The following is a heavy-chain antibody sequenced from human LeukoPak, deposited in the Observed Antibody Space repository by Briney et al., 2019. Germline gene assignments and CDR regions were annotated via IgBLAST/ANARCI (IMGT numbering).Heavy chain of an antibody. Sequence: PSETLTLTCAAYGGSFNGHYWRWIRQPPGKGLEWVGAINHSGSTNYNPSLKNRVTISVDTSKNQFSLNLSSVTAADTAVYYCARSSSYTYGLYYYYYMDVWGKGTRVTVSS. J-gene: IGHJ6*03. V-gene: IGHV4-34*01. CDR3: ARSSSYTYGLYYYYYMDV. D-gene: IGHD5-18*01. CDR1: GGSFNGHY. CDR2: INHSGST.